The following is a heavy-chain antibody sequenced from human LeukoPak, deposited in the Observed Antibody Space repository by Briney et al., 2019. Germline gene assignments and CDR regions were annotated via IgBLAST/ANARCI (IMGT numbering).Heavy chain of an antibody. CDR1: GNSLSHYA. CDR2: ISERGGRT. Sequence: GSLRLSCVVSGNSLSHYAMNWVRQAPGEGLEWVSYISERGGRTTYADSVKGRFTISRDTSLNTLYLQMNNLRAEDTAVYFCAKRGVVIRGILVIGYHQEAYHYDFWGQGVLVTVSS. CDR3: AKRGVVIRGILVIGYHQEAYHYDF. V-gene: IGHV3-23*01. J-gene: IGHJ4*02. D-gene: IGHD3-10*01.